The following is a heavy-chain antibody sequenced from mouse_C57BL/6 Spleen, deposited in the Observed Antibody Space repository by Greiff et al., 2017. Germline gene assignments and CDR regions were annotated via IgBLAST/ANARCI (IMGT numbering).Heavy chain of an antibody. D-gene: IGHD2-2*01. V-gene: IGHV1-9*01. Sequence: QVQLQQPGPELMKPGASVKLSCKATGYAFTGSWIEWVKQRPGHGLEWIGGIFPGSGGTNYNGKFKGKATLTADKSSNTAYMQLSSLTTEDSAVYYCARRLQMYFDVWGTGTTVTVSS. CDR3: ARRLQMYFDV. J-gene: IGHJ1*03. CDR1: GYAFTGSW. CDR2: IFPGSGGT.